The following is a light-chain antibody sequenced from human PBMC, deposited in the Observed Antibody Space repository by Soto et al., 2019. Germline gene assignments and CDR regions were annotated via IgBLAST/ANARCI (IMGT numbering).Light chain of an antibody. Sequence: EIVLTQSPGTLSLSPGERATLSCRASQSVSSSYLAWYQQKPGQAPRLLIYGASSRATGIPDRFSGSGSGTDFTLTISRLEPDDFAMYYCQQYGSSPWTRGQGTKVEIK. CDR2: GAS. CDR3: QQYGSSPWT. V-gene: IGKV3-20*01. J-gene: IGKJ1*01. CDR1: QSVSSSY.